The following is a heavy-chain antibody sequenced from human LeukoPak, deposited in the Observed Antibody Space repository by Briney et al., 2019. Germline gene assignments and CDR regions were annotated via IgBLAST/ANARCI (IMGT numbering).Heavy chain of an antibody. CDR2: ISGSGGST. Sequence: PGGSLRLSCAASGFTFSSSAMSWVRQAPGKGLEWVSSISGSGGSTYYADSVKGRFTISRDNSKNTLYLQMNSLRAEDTAIYYCASDRGEYYGDYEDYWGQGTLVTVSS. D-gene: IGHD4-17*01. J-gene: IGHJ4*02. CDR3: ASDRGEYYGDYEDY. V-gene: IGHV3-23*01. CDR1: GFTFSSSA.